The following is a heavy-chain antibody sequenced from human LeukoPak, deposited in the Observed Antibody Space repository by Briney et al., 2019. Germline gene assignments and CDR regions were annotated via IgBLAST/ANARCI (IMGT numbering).Heavy chain of an antibody. D-gene: IGHD1-26*01. V-gene: IGHV4-59*13. J-gene: IGHJ4*02. CDR3: AKGAYEPFDY. Sequence: SETLSLTCTVSGASMSNYYWSWIRQPPGKGLEWIGCIYSTGSTDFNPSLKSPVPMSLDTSKNQFSLKLSSVTAADTAVYFCAKGAYEPFDYWGQGILVTVSS. CDR1: GASMSNYY. CDR2: IYSTGST.